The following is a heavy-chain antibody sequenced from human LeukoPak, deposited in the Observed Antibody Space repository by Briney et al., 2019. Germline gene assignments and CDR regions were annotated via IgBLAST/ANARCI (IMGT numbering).Heavy chain of an antibody. Sequence: PSETLSLTCTVSGGSISSSSYYWGWVRQPPGKGLEWIGSIYYSGSTYYNPSLKSRVTISVDTSKNQFSLKLSSVTAADTAVYYCARGVYGENFDYWGQGTLVTVSS. J-gene: IGHJ4*02. CDR3: ARGVYGENFDY. CDR1: GGSISSSSYY. D-gene: IGHD4-17*01. V-gene: IGHV4-39*01. CDR2: IYYSGST.